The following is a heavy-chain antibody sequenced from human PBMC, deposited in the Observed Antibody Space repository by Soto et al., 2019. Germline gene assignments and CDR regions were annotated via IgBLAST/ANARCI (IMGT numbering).Heavy chain of an antibody. J-gene: IGHJ1*01. V-gene: IGHV1-8*01. CDR3: ARGYRCISTSCYAGPAEYFQH. Sequence: QVQLVQSGAEVKKPGASVKVSCKASGYTFTSYDINWVRQATGQGLEWMGWMNPNSGNTGYAQKFQGRVTMTRNTSISTAYMELSSLRSEDTAVYYCARGYRCISTSCYAGPAEYFQHWGQGTLVTVSS. CDR1: GYTFTSYD. D-gene: IGHD2-2*01. CDR2: MNPNSGNT.